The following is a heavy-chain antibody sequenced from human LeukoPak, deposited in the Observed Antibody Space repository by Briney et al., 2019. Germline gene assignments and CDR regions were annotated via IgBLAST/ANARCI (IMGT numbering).Heavy chain of an antibody. Sequence: SETLSLTCTVSGGSISSSSYYWGWIRQPPGKGLEWIGSIYYSGSTYYNPSLKSRVTISVDTSKNQFSLKLSSVTAADTAVYYCARGRRRGSGRAYFDYWGQGTLVTVSS. CDR3: ARGRRRGSGRAYFDY. CDR2: IYYSGST. V-gene: IGHV4-39*07. CDR1: GGSISSSSYY. D-gene: IGHD3-10*01. J-gene: IGHJ4*02.